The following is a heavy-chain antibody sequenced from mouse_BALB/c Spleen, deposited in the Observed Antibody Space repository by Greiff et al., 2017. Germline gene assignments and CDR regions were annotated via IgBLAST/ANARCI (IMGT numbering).Heavy chain of an antibody. D-gene: IGHD1-2*01. V-gene: IGHV5-6-5*01. CDR3: ARETTAPYYYAMDY. CDR1: GFTFSSYA. Sequence: EVQLVESGGGLVKPGGSLKLSCAASGFTFSSYAMSWVRQTPEKRLEWVASISSGGSTYYPDSVKGRFTISRDNARNILYLQMSSLRSEDTAMYYCARETTAPYYYAMDYWGQGTSVTVSS. J-gene: IGHJ4*01. CDR2: ISSGGST.